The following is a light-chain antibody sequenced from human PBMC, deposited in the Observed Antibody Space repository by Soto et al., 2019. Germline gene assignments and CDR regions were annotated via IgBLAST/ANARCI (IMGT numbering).Light chain of an antibody. CDR1: SSDVGGYNF. Sequence: QSALTQPPSASGSPGQSVTISCTGTSSDVGGYNFVSWYQQHPGKAPKLIISEVSKRPSGVPARFSGSKSGNTASLTVSGLQPEDEADYYCSSYAGSNTYVFGTGNKLTVL. CDR3: SSYAGSNTYV. CDR2: EVS. J-gene: IGLJ1*01. V-gene: IGLV2-8*01.